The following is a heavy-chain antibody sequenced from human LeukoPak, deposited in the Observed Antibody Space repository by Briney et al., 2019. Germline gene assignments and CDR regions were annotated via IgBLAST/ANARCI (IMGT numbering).Heavy chain of an antibody. J-gene: IGHJ2*01. Sequence: SETLSLTCAVSGYSVNSDYYWGWIRQSPGRGLEWLGGTTHRGTTYHNPPLMRRVSISLDSSKNHLSLKLRSVTAADTAIYYCARRGLTLRTWYFDLWGRGTLVTVSS. V-gene: IGHV4-38-2*01. CDR1: GYSVNSDYY. D-gene: IGHD3-10*01. CDR3: ARRGLTLRTWYFDL. CDR2: TTHRGTT.